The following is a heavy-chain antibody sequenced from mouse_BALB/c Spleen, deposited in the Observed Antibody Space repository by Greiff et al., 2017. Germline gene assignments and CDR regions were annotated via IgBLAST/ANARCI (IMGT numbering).Heavy chain of an antibody. J-gene: IGHJ2*01. CDR1: GFTFSSFG. D-gene: IGHD2-2*01. V-gene: IGHV5-17*02. CDR2: ISSGSSTI. CDR3: ARSDGYDFDY. Sequence: EVQLVESGGGLVKPGGSLKLSCAASGFTFSSFGMHWVRQAPEKGLEWVAYISSGSSTIYYADTVKGRFTISRDNPKNTLFLQMTSLRSEDTAMYYCARSDGYDFDYWGQGTTLTVSS.